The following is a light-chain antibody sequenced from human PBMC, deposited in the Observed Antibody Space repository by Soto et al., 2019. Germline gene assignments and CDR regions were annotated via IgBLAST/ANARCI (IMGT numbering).Light chain of an antibody. CDR2: AAS. CDR3: LQHNSYPWT. Sequence: DIQMTQSPSSLSASVGDRVTITCRASQGIGNDLGWYQQKPGKAPKRLIYAASTLQSGVPSRFSRSGSGTEFTLTISSLQPEDFATYYCLQHNSYPWTFGQGTKVEIK. J-gene: IGKJ1*01. V-gene: IGKV1-17*01. CDR1: QGIGND.